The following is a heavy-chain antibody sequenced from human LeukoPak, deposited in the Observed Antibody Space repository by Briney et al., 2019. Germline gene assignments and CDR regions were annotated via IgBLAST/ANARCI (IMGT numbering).Heavy chain of an antibody. V-gene: IGHV4-59*01. D-gene: IGHD2-8*01. CDR1: GGSISTYY. CDR3: ARGTNMMASLRFDP. J-gene: IGHJ5*02. Sequence: NPSETLSLTCTISGGSISTYYWSWIRQPPGKGLEWIGYIYYSGITKYNPSIKSRVTISVDTSKNQFSLKVSSVTAADTAVYHCARGTNMMASLRFDPWGQGTLVTVSS. CDR2: IYYSGIT.